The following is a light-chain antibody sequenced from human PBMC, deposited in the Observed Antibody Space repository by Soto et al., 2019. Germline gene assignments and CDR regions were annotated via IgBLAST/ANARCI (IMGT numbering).Light chain of an antibody. J-gene: IGKJ2*01. Sequence: EIGLTQSPGTLSLSPGERATLSCRASQSVSRSYLAWYQQKPGQAPRLLIYGASSRATGIPDRFSGSGSGTDFTLTISRLEPEDFAVYYCQQYGSSPRTFGQGTKLEIK. V-gene: IGKV3-20*01. CDR3: QQYGSSPRT. CDR1: QSVSRSY. CDR2: GAS.